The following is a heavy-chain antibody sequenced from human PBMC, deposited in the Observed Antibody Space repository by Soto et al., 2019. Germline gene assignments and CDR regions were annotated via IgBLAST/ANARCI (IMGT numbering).Heavy chain of an antibody. J-gene: IGHJ3*02. Sequence: PSETLSLTCTVSGGSMSSHYWTWLRQPPGKGLEWIGYISYSGSTYYNPSLKSRVTISADTSRNQFSLKLSSVIAADTAVYYGARVGKLELQGGAFDIWGQGTMVTVS. V-gene: IGHV4-59*11. CDR3: ARVGKLELQGGAFDI. CDR1: GGSMSSHY. CDR2: ISYSGST. D-gene: IGHD1-7*01.